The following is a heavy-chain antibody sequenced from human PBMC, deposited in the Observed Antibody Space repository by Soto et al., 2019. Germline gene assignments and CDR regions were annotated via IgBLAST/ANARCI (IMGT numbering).Heavy chain of an antibody. CDR3: TKDTGYLSMDA. Sequence: GGSLRLSCAASGFTFNTNAMSWVRQAPGKGLEWVSSISGTGSRTYYADSVKGRFTIARDNSKNSVSLQMNNLRAEDTGLYYCTKDTGYLSMDAWGQGTTVTVSS. D-gene: IGHD6-25*01. CDR2: ISGTGSRT. V-gene: IGHV3-23*01. J-gene: IGHJ6*02. CDR1: GFTFNTNA.